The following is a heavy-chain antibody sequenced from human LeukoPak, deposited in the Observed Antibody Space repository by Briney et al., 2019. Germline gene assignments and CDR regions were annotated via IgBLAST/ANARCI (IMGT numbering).Heavy chain of an antibody. V-gene: IGHV3-74*01. Sequence: PAGGSLRLSCATSGFTSSSYWMHWVRQAPGKGLVWVSRINADASSTIYADSVKGRFTVSRDNAKNTLYLQMSSLRAEDTAVYYCASLTTPLDYWGQGTLVTVSS. CDR3: ASLTTPLDY. CDR1: GFTSSSYW. D-gene: IGHD4-11*01. J-gene: IGHJ4*02. CDR2: INADASST.